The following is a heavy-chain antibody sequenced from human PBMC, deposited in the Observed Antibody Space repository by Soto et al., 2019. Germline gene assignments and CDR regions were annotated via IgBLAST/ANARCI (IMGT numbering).Heavy chain of an antibody. J-gene: IGHJ6*02. CDR3: ARVGDIVVVPAAAPYYYYGMDV. Sequence: VQLVESGGGLVKPGGSLRLSCAASGFTFSSYSMNWVRQAPGKGLEWVSSISSSSSYIHYADSVKGRFTISRDNAKNSLYLQMNSLRAEDTAVYYCARVGDIVVVPAAAPYYYYGMDVWGQGTTVTVSS. V-gene: IGHV3-21*01. D-gene: IGHD2-2*01. CDR2: ISSSSSYI. CDR1: GFTFSSYS.